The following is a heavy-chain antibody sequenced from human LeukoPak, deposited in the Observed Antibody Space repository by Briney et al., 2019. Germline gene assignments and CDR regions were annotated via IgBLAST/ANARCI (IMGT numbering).Heavy chain of an antibody. Sequence: GGSLRLSCAASGFTFSSYAMHWVRQAPGKGLEWVAVISYDGSNKYYADSVKGRFTISRDNSKNTLYLQMNSLRAEDTAVYYCARALASGDYWGQGTLVTVSS. CDR2: ISYDGSNK. J-gene: IGHJ4*02. CDR1: GFTFSSYA. V-gene: IGHV3-30-3*01. CDR3: ARALASGDY.